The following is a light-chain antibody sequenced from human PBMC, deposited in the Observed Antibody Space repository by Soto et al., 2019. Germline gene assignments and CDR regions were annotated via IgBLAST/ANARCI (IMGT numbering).Light chain of an antibody. CDR2: SAS. CDR3: QQANSFPRT. Sequence: DIQMTQSPSSVSASLGDTVTITCRASQGIGSWLAWYQQKPGKAPKLLIYSASTLQSGVPSRFSGSGSGTDFTLTITSLQPEDFATYYCQQANSFPRTFGPGTKVDIK. V-gene: IGKV1D-12*01. J-gene: IGKJ3*01. CDR1: QGIGSW.